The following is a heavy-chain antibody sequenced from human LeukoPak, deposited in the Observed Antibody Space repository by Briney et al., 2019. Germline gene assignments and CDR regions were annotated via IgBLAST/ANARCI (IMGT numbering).Heavy chain of an antibody. CDR3: AKDWAPYCGGDCYFNY. J-gene: IGHJ4*02. D-gene: IGHD2-21*02. Sequence: GGSLRLSCAASRFIFNNYGMHWVRQAPGKGLEWVAVISYDGSNKNYADSVKGRFTISRDSSRNTVYLQMNSLRVEDTAVYYCAKDWAPYCGGDCYFNYWGQGTLVTVSS. CDR1: RFIFNNYG. V-gene: IGHV3-30*18. CDR2: ISYDGSNK.